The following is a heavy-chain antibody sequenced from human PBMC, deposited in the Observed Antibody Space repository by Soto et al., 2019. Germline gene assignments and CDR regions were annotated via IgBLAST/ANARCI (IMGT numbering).Heavy chain of an antibody. CDR2: INPYTSTT. CDR3: ATASASPLTVYAALGV. CDR1: GYSFTHYY. Sequence: QVQLVQSGAEMKKLGASVKVSCKASGYSFTHYYVHWVRQAPGQGLAWMGWINPYTSTTTYAPKFEGRISMTRDTSVSTAYMELSGLRADDSALYFWATASASPLTVYAALGVWGQGTLVAVSS. D-gene: IGHD2-8*01. V-gene: IGHV1-2*02. J-gene: IGHJ4*02.